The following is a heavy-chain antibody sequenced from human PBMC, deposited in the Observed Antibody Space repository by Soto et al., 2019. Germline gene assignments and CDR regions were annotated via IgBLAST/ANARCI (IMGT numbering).Heavy chain of an antibody. J-gene: IGHJ6*02. D-gene: IGHD4-17*01. V-gene: IGHV1-69*01. Sequence: QVQLVQSGAEVTKPGSSVKVSCKASGGTFSSYAISWVRQAPGQGLEWMGGIIPIFGTANYAQKFQGRVTINADESTSTAYMELSSLRSEDTAVYYCARGGRDYGDYYYDGMDVWGQGTTVTVSS. CDR1: GGTFSSYA. CDR3: ARGGRDYGDYYYDGMDV. CDR2: IIPIFGTA.